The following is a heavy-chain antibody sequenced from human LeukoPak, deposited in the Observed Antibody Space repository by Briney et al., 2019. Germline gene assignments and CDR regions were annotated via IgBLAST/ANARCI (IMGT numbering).Heavy chain of an antibody. CDR1: GYTFTNYD. Sequence: ASVKVSCKASGYTFTNYDINWVRQATGQGLEWMGWMNPNNGNTHYAQKFQGRVTLTRNTSISTANMELSSLRSEDTAVYYCTRGGPVAGTHKYFQHWGQGTLVTVSS. CDR2: MNPNNGNT. D-gene: IGHD6-19*01. J-gene: IGHJ1*01. V-gene: IGHV1-8*01. CDR3: TRGGPVAGTHKYFQH.